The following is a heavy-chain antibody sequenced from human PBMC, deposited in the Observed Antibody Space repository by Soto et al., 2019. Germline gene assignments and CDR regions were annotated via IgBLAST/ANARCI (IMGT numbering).Heavy chain of an antibody. CDR3: TTWGI. Sequence: EVQLVESGGGLVKPGGSLRLSCAASGFTFSNAWMSWVRQAPGKGLEWVSRIKSKTDGGTTDYAAPVKGRFTISRDDSKNTLYLQMNSLKTEDTAVYYCTTWGIWGQGTMVTVSS. CDR2: IKSKTDGGTT. V-gene: IGHV3-15*01. CDR1: GFTFSNAW. D-gene: IGHD7-27*01. J-gene: IGHJ3*02.